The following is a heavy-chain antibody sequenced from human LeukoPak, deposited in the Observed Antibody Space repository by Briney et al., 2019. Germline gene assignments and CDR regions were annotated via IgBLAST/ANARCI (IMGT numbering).Heavy chain of an antibody. Sequence: GGSLRLSCAASGFTFSSYWMAWVRQAPGKGPERVANIKHDGSEKNYVDSVKGRFIISRDNGKNSLHLEMNSLRGEDTAVYYCVRDVKGVLDYWGQGTLVTVSS. V-gene: IGHV3-7*01. CDR1: GFTFSSYW. D-gene: IGHD3-10*01. CDR3: VRDVKGVLDY. J-gene: IGHJ4*02. CDR2: IKHDGSEK.